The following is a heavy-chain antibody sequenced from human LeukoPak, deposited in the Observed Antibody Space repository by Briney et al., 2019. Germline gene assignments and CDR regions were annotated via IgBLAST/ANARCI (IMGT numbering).Heavy chain of an antibody. V-gene: IGHV3-7*01. D-gene: IGHD1-14*01. CDR3: AREGNRRAFDI. CDR2: IKQEETEK. Sequence: GGSLRLSCAASGFTFSNYWMSWVRQAPGKGLEWVANIKQEETEKDYVDSVKGRFTISRDNANNSLYLQRNSLRNEDTAVYYCAREGNRRAFDIWGQGTMVTASS. J-gene: IGHJ3*02. CDR1: GFTFSNYW.